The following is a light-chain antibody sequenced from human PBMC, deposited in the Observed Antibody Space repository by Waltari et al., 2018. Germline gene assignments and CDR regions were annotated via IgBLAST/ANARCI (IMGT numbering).Light chain of an antibody. V-gene: IGKV3-20*01. Sequence: EIVLTQSPGTLSLSPGERATLSCRASQSVSSSYLAWYQQKPGQAPRRRIYGAASRATGIPDRFSGSGSGTDFTLTISRLEPEDFAVYYCQQYGSSPPLTFGGGTKVEIK. CDR2: GAA. CDR1: QSVSSSY. CDR3: QQYGSSPPLT. J-gene: IGKJ4*01.